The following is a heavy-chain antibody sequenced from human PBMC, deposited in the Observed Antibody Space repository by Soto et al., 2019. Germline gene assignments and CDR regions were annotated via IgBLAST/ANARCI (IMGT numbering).Heavy chain of an antibody. J-gene: IGHJ4*02. CDR1: GGSIRNYC. Sequence: SEPLSLTYTVSGGSIRNYCWSWIRQPPGKGLEWIGYIYYSGSTNYNPSLKSRVTISVDTSKNQFSLKLSSVTAADTAVYYCARVGRDYGDYLRFDYWGQGTLVTVSS. CDR2: IYYSGST. CDR3: ARVGRDYGDYLRFDY. V-gene: IGHV4-59*01. D-gene: IGHD4-17*01.